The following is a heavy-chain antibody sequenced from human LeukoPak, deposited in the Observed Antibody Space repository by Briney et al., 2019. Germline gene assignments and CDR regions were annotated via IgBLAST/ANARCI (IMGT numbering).Heavy chain of an antibody. J-gene: IGHJ5*02. CDR1: GFTFSSYG. Sequence: PGRSLRLSCAASGFTFSSYGMHSVRQAPGKGLEWVAVIWYDGSNKYYADSVKGRFTISRDNSKNTLYLQMNSLRAEDTAVYYCAKNSLLRGYPYNWFDPWGQGTLVTVSS. CDR3: AKNSLLRGYPYNWFDP. CDR2: IWYDGSNK. D-gene: IGHD3-22*01. V-gene: IGHV3-33*06.